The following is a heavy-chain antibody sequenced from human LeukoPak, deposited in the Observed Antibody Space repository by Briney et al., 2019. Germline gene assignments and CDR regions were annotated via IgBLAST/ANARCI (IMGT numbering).Heavy chain of an antibody. CDR2: MNPNSGNT. J-gene: IGHJ6*04. CDR3: ARGRVYYDSSGYYYEMDV. D-gene: IGHD3-22*01. CDR1: GYTFTSYD. Sequence: ASVKVSCKASGYTFTSYDINWVRQATGQGLEWMGWMNPNSGNTGYARKFQGRVTMTRNTSISTAYMELSSLRSEDTAVYYCARGRVYYDSSGYYYEMDVWGKGTTVTVSS. V-gene: IGHV1-8*01.